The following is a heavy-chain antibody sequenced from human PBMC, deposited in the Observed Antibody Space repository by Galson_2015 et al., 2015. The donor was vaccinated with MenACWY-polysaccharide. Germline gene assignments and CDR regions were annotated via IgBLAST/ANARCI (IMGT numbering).Heavy chain of an antibody. CDR3: VKVGWADN. J-gene: IGHJ4*02. CDR2: ISSGSDTT. V-gene: IGHV3-23*01. Sequence: SLRLSCAASGFNFSIYVMTWVRQAPGKGLEWVSAISSGSDTTYYTDSVKGRFTISRDNSKDTVHLQMDNLRAEDTAVYYCVKVGWADNWGQGTLVTVSS. D-gene: IGHD1-26*01. CDR1: GFNFSIYV.